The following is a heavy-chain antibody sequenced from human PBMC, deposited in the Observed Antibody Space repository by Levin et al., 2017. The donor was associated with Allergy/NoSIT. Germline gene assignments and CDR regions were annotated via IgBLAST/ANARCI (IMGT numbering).Heavy chain of an antibody. CDR3: ASGPGSGNLDY. CDR1: GDSTTSYY. J-gene: IGHJ4*02. V-gene: IGHV4-59*08. CDR2: IHYSGST. D-gene: IGHD3-10*01. Sequence: SSETLSLTCAVSGDSTTSYYWTWIRQTPGEGLEWIGNIHYSGSTNYNPSLESRVTMSIDTSKNQFSLKLSSVTAADTAVYYCASGPGSGNLDYWGQGTLVTVSS.